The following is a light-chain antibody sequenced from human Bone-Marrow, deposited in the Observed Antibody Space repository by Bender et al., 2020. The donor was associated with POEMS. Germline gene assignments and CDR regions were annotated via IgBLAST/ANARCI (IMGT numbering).Light chain of an antibody. CDR3: CSYTPFV. V-gene: IGLV2-23*01. CDR1: SSDVGYYNL. Sequence: QYALTQPASVSGSPGQSITISCTGTSSDVGYYNLVSWYQHHPGKAPKLLIYEDSRGPSGVSSRYSGSKSGETTSLTISGLEAEDEGDYYGCSYTPFVFGTGSKVPVL. CDR2: EDS. J-gene: IGLJ1*01.